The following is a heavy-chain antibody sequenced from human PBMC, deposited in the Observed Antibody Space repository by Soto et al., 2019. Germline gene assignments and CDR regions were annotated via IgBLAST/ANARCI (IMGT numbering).Heavy chain of an antibody. D-gene: IGHD1-1*01. J-gene: IGHJ4*02. V-gene: IGHV3-7*03. Sequence: EVQLVESGGDLVQPGGSLRLSCEASGFSFSSYWMTWVRQAPGKRLEYVAIIRPDGSEKKYVDSVIGRFTISRDNAKTSSYLQMNSLREEDTVVYYCRNTIRDRPFEYGGQGTGVTVSS. CDR2: IRPDGSEK. CDR1: GFSFSSYW. CDR3: RNTIRDRPFEY.